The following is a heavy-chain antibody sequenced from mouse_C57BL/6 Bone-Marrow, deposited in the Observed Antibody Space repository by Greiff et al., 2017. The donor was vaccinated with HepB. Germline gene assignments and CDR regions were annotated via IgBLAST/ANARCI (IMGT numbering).Heavy chain of an antibody. Sequence: EVQLVESGGGLVQPKGSLKLSCAASGFSFNTYAMNWVRQAPGKGLEWVARIRSKSNNYATYYADSVKDRFTISRDDSESMLYLQMNNLKTEDTAMYYCVRTMVTRYYYAMDYWGQGTSVTVSS. D-gene: IGHD2-1*01. J-gene: IGHJ4*01. CDR2: IRSKSNNYAT. CDR3: VRTMVTRYYYAMDY. CDR1: GFSFNTYA. V-gene: IGHV10-1*01.